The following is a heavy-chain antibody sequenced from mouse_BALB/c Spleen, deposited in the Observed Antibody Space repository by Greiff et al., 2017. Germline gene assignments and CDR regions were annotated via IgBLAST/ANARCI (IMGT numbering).Heavy chain of an antibody. Sequence: VQLQQSGPELVKPGASMKISCKASGYSFTGYTMNWVKQSHGKNLEWIGLINPYNGGTSYNQKFKGKATLTVDKSSSTAYMELLSLTSEDSAVYYCARGDFLGVYRYDGRSYYAMDYWGQGTSVTVSS. J-gene: IGHJ4*01. CDR1: GYSFTGYT. CDR2: INPYNGGT. V-gene: IGHV1-18*01. D-gene: IGHD2-14*01. CDR3: ARGDFLGVYRYDGRSYYAMDY.